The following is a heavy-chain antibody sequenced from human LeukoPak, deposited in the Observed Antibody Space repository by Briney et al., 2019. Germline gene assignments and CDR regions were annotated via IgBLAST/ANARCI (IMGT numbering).Heavy chain of an antibody. J-gene: IGHJ4*02. CDR3: ARLGRYDVLTGPDY. Sequence: GESLKISCQGSGYNFTNYWIGWVRQTPGKGLEWMGIIYPGESDPRYSPSFQGQVTISADKSINPAYLRWGSLKAADTAMYYCARLGRYDVLTGPDYWGQGTPVTVSS. CDR2: IYPGESDP. CDR1: GYNFTNYW. V-gene: IGHV5-51*01. D-gene: IGHD3-9*01.